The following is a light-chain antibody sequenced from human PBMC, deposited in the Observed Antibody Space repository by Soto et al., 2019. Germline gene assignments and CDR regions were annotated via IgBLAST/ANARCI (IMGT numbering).Light chain of an antibody. Sequence: DIHMTQSPSSLSASIGDRVTITCRASQDIKNDLDWYQQKPGEAPKRLIQAASSLQRGVASRFSGSGSGTVFTLTISSLQPEDFAVYYCQQYGSSPYTFGQGTKLEIK. CDR1: QDIKND. CDR3: QQYGSSPYT. V-gene: IGKV1-17*01. J-gene: IGKJ2*01. CDR2: AAS.